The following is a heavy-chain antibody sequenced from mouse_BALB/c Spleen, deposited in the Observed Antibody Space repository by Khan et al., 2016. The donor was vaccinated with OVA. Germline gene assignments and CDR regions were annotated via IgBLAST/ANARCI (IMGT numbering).Heavy chain of an antibody. CDR2: ISNSGST. D-gene: IGHD4-1*01. CDR1: GYSITRDYA. CDR3: ASELGRYYAMDY. Sequence: EVQLQESGPGLVKPSQSLSLTCTVTGYSITRDYAWNWIRQFPGNKLEWMGYISNSGSTSYNPSLKSRISITRDTSKNQFFLQLNSVPTEDTATYYCASELGRYYAMDYWGQGTSVTVSS. V-gene: IGHV3-2*02. J-gene: IGHJ4*01.